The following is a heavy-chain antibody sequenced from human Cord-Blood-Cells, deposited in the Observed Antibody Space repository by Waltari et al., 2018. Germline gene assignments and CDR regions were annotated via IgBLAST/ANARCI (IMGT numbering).Heavy chain of an antibody. D-gene: IGHD3-3*01. V-gene: IGHV3-30*04. Sequence: QVQLVESGGGVAQPGRSLRLSCAASGFTFSSYARHWVRPAPGKGVEWVAVISYDGSNKYYADSVKGRFTISRDNSKNTLYLQMNSLRAEDTAVYYCAREGTIFGVVIMKYWGQGTLVTVSS. J-gene: IGHJ4*02. CDR1: GFTFSSYA. CDR2: ISYDGSNK. CDR3: AREGTIFGVVIMKY.